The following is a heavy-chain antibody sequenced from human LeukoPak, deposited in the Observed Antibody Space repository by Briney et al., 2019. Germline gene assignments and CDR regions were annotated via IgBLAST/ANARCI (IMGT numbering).Heavy chain of an antibody. V-gene: IGHV3-74*01. CDR1: GFTFGSYW. J-gene: IGHJ4*02. D-gene: IGHD6-6*01. CDR2: IASDGSST. Sequence: GGSLRLSCAASGFTFGSYWMNWVRQAPGKGLVWVSRIASDGSSTTYADSVKGRFSISRDNAKNTLYLQVNNLRAEDTAVYYCARGPNSNWSGLDFWGQGTLLTVSS. CDR3: ARGPNSNWSGLDF.